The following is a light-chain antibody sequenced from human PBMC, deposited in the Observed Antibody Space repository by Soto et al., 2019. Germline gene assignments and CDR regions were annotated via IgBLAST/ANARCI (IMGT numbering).Light chain of an antibody. V-gene: IGKV3-20*01. CDR2: GTS. Sequence: EIRLTQSPGTLSLSPGERATLACRASQSVSSSHLAGYQQKPGQAPRVLIYGTSTRATSIPDRFSGSGSGTDLTVNISRLEPEDVAVYYCQQYGSSPRFTFGPGTKVDMK. CDR3: QQYGSSPRFT. J-gene: IGKJ3*01. CDR1: QSVSSSH.